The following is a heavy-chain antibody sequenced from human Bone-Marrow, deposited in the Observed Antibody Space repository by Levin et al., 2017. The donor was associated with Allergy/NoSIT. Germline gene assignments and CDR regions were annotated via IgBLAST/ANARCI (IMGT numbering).Heavy chain of an antibody. CDR2: IYYNGNA. D-gene: IGHD3-10*01. V-gene: IGHV4-30-4*08. J-gene: IGHJ6*02. CDR1: NASITSGDFF. Sequence: SCSVINASITSGDFFWSWIRQSPGKGLEWLGYIYYNGNAYYNMSLKSRIDISIDPSKNHLSLTLTSVTAADTAVYYCVRGVVGVDVWGQGTTVIVSS. CDR3: VRGVVGVDV.